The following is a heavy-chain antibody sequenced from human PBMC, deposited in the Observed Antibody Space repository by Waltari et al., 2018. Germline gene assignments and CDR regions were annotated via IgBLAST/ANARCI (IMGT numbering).Heavy chain of an antibody. CDR1: GLLFPPHP. J-gene: IGHJ4*02. CDR2: ISGFGGTT. V-gene: IGHV3-23*01. CDR3: AKGGHQSHFDY. Sequence: EVQLLESGGGLVQPGGSLRLSCAASGLLFPPHPMSWVRQTPGKGLEWVSTISGFGGTTFYADSVKGRFTISRDNFRNTHYVQMNSLRAEDTAVYYCAKGGHQSHFDYWGQGVLVTVSS.